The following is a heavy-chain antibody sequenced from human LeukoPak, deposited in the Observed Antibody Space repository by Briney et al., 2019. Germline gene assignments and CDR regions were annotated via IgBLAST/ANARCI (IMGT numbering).Heavy chain of an antibody. V-gene: IGHV3-74*01. D-gene: IGHD3-10*01. Sequence: GGPLRLSCGACGFTFGTYWMQWVRQAPGKGLVWVSGINSDGGTTTYADSVKGRFTISRDNAKNTLYLQMNNLRAEDTAIYYCATDYYVSGSYYRLFYWGQGTLVTVSS. J-gene: IGHJ4*02. CDR3: ATDYYVSGSYYRLFY. CDR1: GFTFGTYW. CDR2: INSDGGTT.